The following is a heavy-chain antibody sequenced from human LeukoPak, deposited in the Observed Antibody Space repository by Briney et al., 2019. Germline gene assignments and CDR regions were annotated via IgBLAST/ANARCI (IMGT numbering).Heavy chain of an antibody. CDR1: GFTFSSYA. J-gene: IGHJ4*02. V-gene: IGHV3-23*01. Sequence: GGSLRLSCAASGFTFSSYAMSWVRQAPGKGLEWVSIISGSGGSTYYADSVKGRFTISRDNSKNTLYLQMNSLRAEDTAVYYCAKDQLWFGELLLRNWGQGTLVTVSS. D-gene: IGHD3-10*01. CDR3: AKDQLWFGELLLRN. CDR2: ISGSGGST.